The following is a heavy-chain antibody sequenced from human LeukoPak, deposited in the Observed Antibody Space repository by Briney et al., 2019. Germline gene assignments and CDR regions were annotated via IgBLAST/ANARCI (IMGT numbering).Heavy chain of an antibody. J-gene: IGHJ3*02. CDR1: GFTFSSYW. D-gene: IGHD2-15*01. Sequence: GWSLRLSCAASGFTFSSYWMSWVRQAPGKGLEWVANIKQDGSEKYYVDSVKGRFTISRDNAKNSLYLQMNSLRAEDTAVYYCARWKLLSAFDIWGQGTMVTVSS. CDR2: IKQDGSEK. CDR3: ARWKLLSAFDI. V-gene: IGHV3-7*01.